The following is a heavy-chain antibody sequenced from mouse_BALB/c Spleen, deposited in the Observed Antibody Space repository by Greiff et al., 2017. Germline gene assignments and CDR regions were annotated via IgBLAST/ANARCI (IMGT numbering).Heavy chain of an antibody. Sequence: VQLQQPGAELVKPGASVKLSCKASGYTFTSYYMYWVKQRPGQGLEWIGGINPSNGCTNFNEKFKSKATLTVDKSSSTAYMDLSSLTSEDSTVYYCARSRGLGPSYAMDYWGQGTSVTVSS. J-gene: IGHJ4*01. D-gene: IGHD3-1*01. V-gene: IGHV1S81*02. CDR1: GYTFTSYY. CDR2: INPSNGCT. CDR3: ARSRGLGPSYAMDY.